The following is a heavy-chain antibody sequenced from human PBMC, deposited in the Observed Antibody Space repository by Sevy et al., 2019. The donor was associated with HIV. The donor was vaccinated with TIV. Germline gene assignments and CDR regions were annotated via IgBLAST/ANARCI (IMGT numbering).Heavy chain of an antibody. D-gene: IGHD3-22*01. J-gene: IGHJ3*02. CDR3: AGGRYDSSGSFDAFDI. CDR2: IFGDGDIT. V-gene: IGHV3-23*01. Sequence: GGSLRLSCAASGFTFSDYYMTWIRQAPGKGLEWVSSIFGDGDITYYADSVKGRFTISRDKSKNTLYLQMHSLRAEDTAVYYCAGGRYDSSGSFDAFDIWGQGTMVTVSS. CDR1: GFTFSDYY.